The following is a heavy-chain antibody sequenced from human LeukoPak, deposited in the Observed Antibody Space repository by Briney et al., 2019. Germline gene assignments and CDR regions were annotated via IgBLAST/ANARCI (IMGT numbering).Heavy chain of an antibody. CDR1: GDSISGYY. Sequence: SETLSLTCTVSGDSISGYYWNWIRQPPGKGLEWIGYVYHNGDANYNANYIPSLKSRITISVDTSKNQFSLKLTSVTAADTAIYFCARGIDMVATPHFDYWGQGTLVTVSS. D-gene: IGHD5-12*01. V-gene: IGHV4-59*01. CDR3: ARGIDMVATPHFDY. J-gene: IGHJ4*02. CDR2: VYHNGDANYNA.